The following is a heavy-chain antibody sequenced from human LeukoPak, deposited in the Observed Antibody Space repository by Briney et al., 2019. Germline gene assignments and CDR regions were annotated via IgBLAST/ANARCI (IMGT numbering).Heavy chain of an antibody. J-gene: IGHJ5*02. CDR1: GGSFSGYY. CDR3: ARYLGLNWFDP. Sequence: SETLSLTCAVYGGSFSGYYWSWIRQPPGKGLEWIGEINHSGSTNYNPSLKSRVTISVDTSKNQFSLKLSSVTAADTAVYYCARYLGLNWFDPWGQGTLVTVSS. D-gene: IGHD2/OR15-2a*01. V-gene: IGHV4-34*01. CDR2: INHSGST.